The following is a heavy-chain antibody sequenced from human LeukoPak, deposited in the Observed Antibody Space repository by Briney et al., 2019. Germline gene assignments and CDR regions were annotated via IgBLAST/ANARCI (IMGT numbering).Heavy chain of an antibody. CDR2: IIPIFGTA. CDR1: GGTFSSYA. D-gene: IGHD3-9*01. J-gene: IGHJ6*04. Sequence: SVKVPCKASGGTFSSYAISWVRQAPGQGLEWMGGIIPIFGTANYAQKFQGRVTITADESTSTAYMELSSLRSEDTAVYYCARDQGYYDILTTYYYYGMDVWGKGTTVTVSS. CDR3: ARDQGYYDILTTYYYYGMDV. V-gene: IGHV1-69*01.